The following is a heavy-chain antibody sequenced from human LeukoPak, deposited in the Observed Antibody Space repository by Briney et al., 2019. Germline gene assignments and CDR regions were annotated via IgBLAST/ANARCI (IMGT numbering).Heavy chain of an antibody. CDR1: GYMFTNYT. CDR2: SNTDTGNP. V-gene: IGHV7-4-1*02. CDR3: ARGYDTTDYFSY. J-gene: IGHJ4*02. D-gene: IGHD3-22*01. Sequence: ASVKAPCKASGYMFTNYTLNWVRQAPGQGLEWMGWSNTDTGNPTYAQGFTGRFVFSVGTSVTTAYLQISSLKADDTAVYYCARGYDTTDYFSYWGQGTLVTVSS.